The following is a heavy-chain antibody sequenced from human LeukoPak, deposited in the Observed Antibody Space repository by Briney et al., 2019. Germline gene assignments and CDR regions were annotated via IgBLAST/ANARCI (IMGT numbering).Heavy chain of an antibody. Sequence: ASVKVSCKASGGTFSSYAINWVRQATGQGLEWMGWMNPNSGNTGYAQKFQGRVTITRNTSISTAYMELSSLRSEDTAVYYCAREGYCSSTSCYGGGMDAFDIWGQGTMVTVSS. CDR3: AREGYCSSTSCYGGGMDAFDI. CDR1: GGTFSSYA. V-gene: IGHV1-8*03. D-gene: IGHD2-2*01. J-gene: IGHJ3*02. CDR2: MNPNSGNT.